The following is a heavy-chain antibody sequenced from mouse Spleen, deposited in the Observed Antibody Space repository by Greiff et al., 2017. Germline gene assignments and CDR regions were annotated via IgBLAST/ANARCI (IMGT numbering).Heavy chain of an antibody. CDR3: ATSTMITTFAY. Sequence: VQLQQSGPELVKPGASVKLSCKASGYTFTSYDINWVKQRPGQGLEWIGWIYPRDGSTKYNEKFKGEATLTVDTSSSTAYMELHSLTSEDSAVYFCATSTMITTFAYWGQGTLVTVSA. J-gene: IGHJ3*01. V-gene: IGHV1-85*01. CDR2: IYPRDGST. CDR1: GYTFTSYD. D-gene: IGHD2-4*01.